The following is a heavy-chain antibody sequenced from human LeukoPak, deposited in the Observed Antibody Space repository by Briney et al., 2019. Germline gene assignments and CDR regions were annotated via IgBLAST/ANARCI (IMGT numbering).Heavy chain of an antibody. CDR2: IRYDGSNK. D-gene: IGHD3-22*01. CDR1: GFTFSSYG. CDR3: ATNRPYYYDSSGHFDY. Sequence: GGSLRLSCAASGFTFSSYGMHWVRQAPGKGLEWVAFIRYDGSNKYYADSVKGRFTISRDNSKNTLYLQMNSLRAEDTAVYYCATNRPYYYDSSGHFDYWAREPWSPSPQ. J-gene: IGHJ4*02. V-gene: IGHV3-30*02.